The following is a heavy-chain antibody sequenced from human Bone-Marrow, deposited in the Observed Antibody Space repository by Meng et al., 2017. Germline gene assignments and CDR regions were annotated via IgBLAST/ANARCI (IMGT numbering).Heavy chain of an antibody. Sequence: VPRVESGAEGMKPGASVKVSCKASGYTFPDYWLHWVRRAPGQGLEWMGRNNPTSGDTHYAQRFQGRVTMTGDTSISTAYMELSGLRSDDTAMYYCARDEDISAAGKLFGDYWGQGTLVTVSS. D-gene: IGHD6-13*01. V-gene: IGHV1-2*06. J-gene: IGHJ4*02. CDR3: ARDEDISAAGKLFGDY. CDR2: NNPTSGDT. CDR1: GYTFPDYW.